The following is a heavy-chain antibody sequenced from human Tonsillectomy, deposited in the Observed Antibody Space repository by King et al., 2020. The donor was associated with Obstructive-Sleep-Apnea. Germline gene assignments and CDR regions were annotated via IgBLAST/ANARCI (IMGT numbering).Heavy chain of an antibody. Sequence: QLQESGPGLVKPSETLSLTCTVSGGSISSYYWSWIRQPPGKGLEWIGYIYYSGSTNYNPSLKSRVTISVDTSKNQFSLKLRSVTAADTAVYYCARDRGFGVDPWGQGTLVTVSS. J-gene: IGHJ5*02. CDR1: GGSISSYY. V-gene: IGHV4-59*01. CDR3: ARDRGFGVDP. D-gene: IGHD3-10*01. CDR2: IYYSGST.